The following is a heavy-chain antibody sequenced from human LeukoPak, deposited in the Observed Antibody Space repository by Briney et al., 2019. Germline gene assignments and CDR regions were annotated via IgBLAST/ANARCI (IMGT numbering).Heavy chain of an antibody. CDR1: GFTFSSYW. V-gene: IGHV3-74*01. J-gene: IGHJ4*02. D-gene: IGHD3-10*01. CDR3: ARDYYGF. CDR2: INTDGTST. Sequence: GGSLRLSCAASGFTFSSYWMHWVRQAPEKGLVWVSRINTDGTSTSYADSVKGRFTISRDNAKNTLCLQMNSLRAEDTAMYYCARDYYGFWGQGTLVTVSS.